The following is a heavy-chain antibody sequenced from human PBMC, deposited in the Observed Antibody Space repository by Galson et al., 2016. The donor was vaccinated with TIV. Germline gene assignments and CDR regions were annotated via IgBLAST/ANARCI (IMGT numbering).Heavy chain of an antibody. CDR2: ILPIFGAA. Sequence: SVKVSCKASGGTFNIYAISWVRQAPGQGLEWMGGILPIFGAATYAQKFQGRVTITADDSTNTAYMELSSLKSDDTAMYYCARPSSSCRGCSYYYYMDVWGKGTTVTVSS. J-gene: IGHJ6*03. CDR1: GGTFNIYA. CDR3: ARPSSSCRGCSYYYYMDV. V-gene: IGHV1-69*13. D-gene: IGHD6-19*01.